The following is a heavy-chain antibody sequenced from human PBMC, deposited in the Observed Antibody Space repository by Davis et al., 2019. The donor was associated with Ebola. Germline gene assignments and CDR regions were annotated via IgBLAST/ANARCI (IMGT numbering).Heavy chain of an antibody. CDR3: ARYGYSKSYYYYYYGMDV. J-gene: IGHJ6*02. V-gene: IGHV1-46*01. CDR2: INSSGGGT. Sequence: ASVKVSCKASGFSFTNSYMHWVRQAPGQGLEWMGIINSSGGGTSYAQKFQGRVTMTRDTSTNTVYMDLTSLRSDDTAVYYCARYGYSKSYYYYYYGMDVWGQGTTVTVSS. CDR1: GFSFTNSY. D-gene: IGHD6-13*01.